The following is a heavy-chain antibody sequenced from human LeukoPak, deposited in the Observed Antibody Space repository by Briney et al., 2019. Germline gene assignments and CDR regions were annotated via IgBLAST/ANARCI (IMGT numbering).Heavy chain of an antibody. D-gene: IGHD4-17*01. CDR2: INHSGST. J-gene: IGHJ4*02. Sequence: PSETLSLTCAVYGGSFSGYYWSWIRQPPGKGLEWIGEINHSGSTNYNPSLKSRVTISVDTSKNQFSLKLSSVNAEDRGVYYCARETMTTVTYYCDYGAGRTRVSVSS. V-gene: IGHV4-34*01. CDR1: GGSFSGYY. CDR3: ARETMTTVTYYCDY.